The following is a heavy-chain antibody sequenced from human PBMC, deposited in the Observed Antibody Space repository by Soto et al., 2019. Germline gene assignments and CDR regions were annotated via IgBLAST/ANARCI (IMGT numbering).Heavy chain of an antibody. CDR3: ARIPYDFWSGWGRGMDV. D-gene: IGHD3-3*01. V-gene: IGHV2-70*01. Sequence: SGPTLVKPTQTLTLTCTFSGFSLSTSGMCVSWIRQPPGKALEWLALIDWDDDKYYSTSLKTRLTISKDTSKNQVVLTMTNMDPVDTATYYCARIPYDFWSGWGRGMDVWGQGTTVTVSS. CDR2: IDWDDDK. J-gene: IGHJ6*02. CDR1: GFSLSTSGMC.